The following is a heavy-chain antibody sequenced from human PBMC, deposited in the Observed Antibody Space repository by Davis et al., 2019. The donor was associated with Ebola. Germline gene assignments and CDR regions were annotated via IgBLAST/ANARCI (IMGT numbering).Heavy chain of an antibody. J-gene: IGHJ2*01. V-gene: IGHV1-46*01. CDR2: INPSDGDT. Sequence: AASVKVSCKASGYTFTTYYLHWVRQAPGQGLEWMGIINPSDGDTSHSQKFRGRVTMTRDTSTSTVYMEVSSLRSDDTAVYYCARERYGHEGYFDVWGRGTLVTVSS. D-gene: IGHD3-16*01. CDR1: GYTFTTYY. CDR3: ARERYGHEGYFDV.